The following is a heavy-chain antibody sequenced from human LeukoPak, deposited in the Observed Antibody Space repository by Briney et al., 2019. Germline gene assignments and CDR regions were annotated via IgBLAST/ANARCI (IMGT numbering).Heavy chain of an antibody. CDR2: INPNSGGT. Sequence: ASVTVSCKASGYTFTGYYMHWVRQAPGQGLEWMGWINPNSGGTNYAQKFQGRVTMTRDTSISTAYMELSRLRSDDTAVYYCARADTVVTPKYYFDYWGQGTLVTVSS. V-gene: IGHV1-2*02. CDR1: GYTFTGYY. J-gene: IGHJ4*02. CDR3: ARADTVVTPKYYFDY. D-gene: IGHD4-23*01.